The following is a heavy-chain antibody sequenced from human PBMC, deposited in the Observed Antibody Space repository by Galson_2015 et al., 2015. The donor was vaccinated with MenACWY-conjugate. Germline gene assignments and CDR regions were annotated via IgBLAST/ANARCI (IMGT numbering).Heavy chain of an antibody. D-gene: IGHD3-9*01. V-gene: IGHV1-69*13. CDR2: FVPILDSR. CDR3: ARGAKYDYNNYGRYFET. Sequence: SVKVSCKASGDTSNNYAFNWVRQAPGQGLEWMGGFVPILDSRTFAPAFQGRLALTADESTSTAYMELTGLRLEDTAVYFCARGAKYDYNNYGRYFETWGQGTLVTVSS. CDR1: GDTSNNYA. J-gene: IGHJ4*02.